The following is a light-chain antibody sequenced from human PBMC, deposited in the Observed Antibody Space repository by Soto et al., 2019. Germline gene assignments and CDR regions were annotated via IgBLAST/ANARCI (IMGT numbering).Light chain of an antibody. Sequence: EVVMTQSPATLSVSPGEGVTLSCRASQSVSSNLAWYQQKPGQAPRLLIYGASTRATGIPARFSGSGSGTEFTLTISSLQSVDFAVYYCQQYDKWPQTFGQGTKVDIK. V-gene: IGKV3-15*01. CDR1: QSVSSN. CDR3: QQYDKWPQT. CDR2: GAS. J-gene: IGKJ1*01.